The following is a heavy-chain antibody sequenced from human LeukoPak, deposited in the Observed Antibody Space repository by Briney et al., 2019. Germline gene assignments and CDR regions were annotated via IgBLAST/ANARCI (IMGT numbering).Heavy chain of an antibody. CDR1: GGSISSYY. CDR2: IYYSGST. V-gene: IGHV4-59*01. CDR3: ARVVGMAVAGTFDY. J-gene: IGHJ4*02. D-gene: IGHD6-19*01. Sequence: SETLSLTCTVSGGSISSYYWSWIRQPPGKGLEWIGYIYYSGSTNYNPSLKSRVTKSVDTSKNQFSLKLSSVTAADTAVYYCARVVGMAVAGTFDYWGQGTLVTVSS.